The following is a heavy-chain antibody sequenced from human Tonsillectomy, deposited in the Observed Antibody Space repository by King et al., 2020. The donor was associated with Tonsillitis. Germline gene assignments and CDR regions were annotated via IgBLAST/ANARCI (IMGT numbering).Heavy chain of an antibody. D-gene: IGHD3-22*01. CDR1: GGSISSYY. CDR3: ARDKPPSYYYDSSGYSPGAFDI. Sequence: QLQESGPGLVKPSETLSLTCTVSGGSISSYYWSWIRQPPGKGLEWIVYIYYSGSTNYNPSLKSRVTISVDTSKNQFSLKLSSVTAADTAVYYCARDKPPSYYYDSSGYSPGAFDIWGQGTMVTVSS. V-gene: IGHV4-59*01. CDR2: IYYSGST. J-gene: IGHJ3*02.